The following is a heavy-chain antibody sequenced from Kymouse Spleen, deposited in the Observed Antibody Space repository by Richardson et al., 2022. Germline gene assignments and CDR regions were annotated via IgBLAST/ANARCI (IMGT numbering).Heavy chain of an antibody. Sequence: EVQLVESGGGLVQPGGSLRLSCAASGFTFSSYDMHWVRQATGKGLEWVSAIGTAGDTYYPGSVKGRFTISRENAKNSLYLQMNSLRAGDTAVYYCARGSTVTTGYFDYWGQGTLVTVSS. CDR3: ARGSTVTTGYFDY. D-gene: IGHD4-11,IGHD4-11*01. CDR1: GFTFSSYD. CDR2: IGTAGDT. J-gene: IGHJ4*02. V-gene: IGHV3-13*01.